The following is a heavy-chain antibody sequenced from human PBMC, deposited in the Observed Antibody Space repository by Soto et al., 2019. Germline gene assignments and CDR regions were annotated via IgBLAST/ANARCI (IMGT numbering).Heavy chain of an antibody. J-gene: IGHJ5*02. D-gene: IGHD6-19*01. CDR2: IYHSGST. CDR3: ARSIAVAINWFDP. V-gene: IGHV4-4*02. CDR1: GGSISSSNW. Sequence: SETLSLTCAVSGGSISSSNWWSWVRQPPGKGLEWIGQIYHSGSTNYNPSLKSRVTISVDKSKNQFSLRLSSVTAADTAVYYCARSIAVAINWFDPWGQGTLVTVSS.